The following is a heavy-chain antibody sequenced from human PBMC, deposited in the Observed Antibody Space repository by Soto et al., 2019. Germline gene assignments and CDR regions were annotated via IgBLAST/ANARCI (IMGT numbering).Heavy chain of an antibody. CDR1: GFTFSSYG. CDR3: AKGSRERRDWYFDL. CDR2: MSYDGSNK. J-gene: IGHJ2*01. V-gene: IGHV3-30*18. D-gene: IGHD6-25*01. Sequence: QVQLVESGGGVVQPGRSLRLSCAASGFTFSSYGMHWVRQAPGKGLEWVAVMSYDGSNKYYADSVKGRFTISRDNSKNTLYLQMNSLRAEDTAVYYCAKGSRERRDWYFDLWGRGTLVTVSS.